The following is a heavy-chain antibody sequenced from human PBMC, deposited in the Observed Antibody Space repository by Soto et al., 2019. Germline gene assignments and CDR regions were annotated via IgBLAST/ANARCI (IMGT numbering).Heavy chain of an antibody. CDR1: GASISNSDYY. D-gene: IGHD3-16*01. CDR3: ARHHYGYGLDV. CDR2: VFYNDNT. V-gene: IGHV4-39*01. Sequence: QLQLQEPGPGLLKPSETLSLTCAVSGASISNSDYYWGWIRQPPGKGLEWIGSVFYNDNTYYSPSLKSRLTISRDTSKNQFSLKLSSVTAADSAVYFCARHHYGYGLDVWGQGTTVTVSS. J-gene: IGHJ6*02.